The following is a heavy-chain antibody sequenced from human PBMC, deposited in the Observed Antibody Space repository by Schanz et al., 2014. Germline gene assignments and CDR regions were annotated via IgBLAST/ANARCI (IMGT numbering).Heavy chain of an antibody. J-gene: IGHJ4*02. CDR3: AASSGWHPSTDY. CDR1: GFVFGDYY. Sequence: GGSLRLSCAASGFVFGDYYMTWIRQAPGKGLEWLSYISDSGTYTNYADSVKGRFTISRDNAKSSLYLQMNSLRVEDTAVYYCAASSGWHPSTDYSGQGTLVTVSS. V-gene: IGHV3-11*03. CDR2: ISDSGTYT. D-gene: IGHD6-19*01.